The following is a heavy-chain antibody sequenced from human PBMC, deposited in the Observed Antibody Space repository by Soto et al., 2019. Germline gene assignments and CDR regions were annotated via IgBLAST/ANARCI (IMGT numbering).Heavy chain of an antibody. CDR3: AKDPGTDHFDS. J-gene: IGHJ4*02. V-gene: IGHV3-33*06. Sequence: GGSLRLSCAASGFTFSGHGIHWVRQAPGKGLEWVAVMWYDGSNKYYADSVKGRFTISRDNAKNTLYLQMNSLRAEDTAVYYCAKDPGTDHFDSWGQGTLVTVSS. CDR2: MWYDGSNK. CDR1: GFTFSGHG.